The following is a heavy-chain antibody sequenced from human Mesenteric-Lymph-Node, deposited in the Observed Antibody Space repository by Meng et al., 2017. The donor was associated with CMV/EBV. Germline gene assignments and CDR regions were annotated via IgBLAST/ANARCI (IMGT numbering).Heavy chain of an antibody. CDR3: AKPFLRGQLYYYYGMDV. J-gene: IGHJ6*02. Sequence: GGSLRLSCAASGFTVSSNYMSWVRQAPGKGLEWVSAISGSGGSTYYADSVKGRFTISRDNSKNTLYLQMNSLRAEDTAVYYCAKPFLRGQLYYYYGMDVWGQGTTVTVSS. CDR2: ISGSGGST. D-gene: IGHD1-1*01. V-gene: IGHV3-23*01. CDR1: GFTVSSNY.